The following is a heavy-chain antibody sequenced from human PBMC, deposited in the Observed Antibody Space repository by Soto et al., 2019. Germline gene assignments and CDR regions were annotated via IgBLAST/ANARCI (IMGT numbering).Heavy chain of an antibody. Sequence: IDLVRSGGGVRRLGASVRFSCGPSGNPFGSNRITWFGKPPGQGLEGLGWISCYNGDTKYAQKFQGRVTMTTDTPTSTAYMELWSLRSDDTAVYYCARDPSNTSGNRIWFDPWGQGTLVTVSS. V-gene: IGHV1-18*04. CDR2: ISCYNGDT. J-gene: IGHJ5*02. CDR1: GNPFGSNR. D-gene: IGHD1-26*01. CDR3: ARDPSNTSGNRIWFDP.